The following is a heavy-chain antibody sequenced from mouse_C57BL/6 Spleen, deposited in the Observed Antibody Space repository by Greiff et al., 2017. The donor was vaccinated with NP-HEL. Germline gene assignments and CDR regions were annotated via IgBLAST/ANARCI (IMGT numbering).Heavy chain of an antibody. J-gene: IGHJ4*01. Sequence: EVKVVESGGGLVQPGGSLKLSCAASGFTFSDYYMYWVRQTPEKRLEWVAYISNGGGSTYYPDTVKGRFTISRDNAKNTLYLPMSRLKSEDTAMYYCARRGGDGYFYYYAMDYWGQGTSVTVSS. V-gene: IGHV5-12*01. CDR1: GFTFSDYY. CDR2: ISNGGGST. CDR3: ARRGGDGYFYYYAMDY. D-gene: IGHD2-3*01.